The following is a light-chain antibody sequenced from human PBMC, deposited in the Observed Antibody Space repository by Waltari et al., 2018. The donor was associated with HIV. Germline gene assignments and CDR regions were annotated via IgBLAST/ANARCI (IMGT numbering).Light chain of an antibody. Sequence: QSVLQQPPSVSGAPGQRVPFPCTGSSSNLGAGYAVNRYQQLPGSAPKLLIYGNSNRPSGVPDRFSGSKSGTSASLAITGLQAEDEADYYCQSYDSSLRGSVFGGGTKLTVL. J-gene: IGLJ2*01. V-gene: IGLV1-40*01. CDR2: GNS. CDR3: QSYDSSLRGSV. CDR1: SSNLGAGYA.